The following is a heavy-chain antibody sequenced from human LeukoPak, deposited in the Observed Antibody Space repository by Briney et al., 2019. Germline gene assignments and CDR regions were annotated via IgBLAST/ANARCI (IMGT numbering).Heavy chain of an antibody. CDR3: ARGLPGIAAAGNDY. CDR2: INPNSCGT. J-gene: IGHJ4*02. Sequence: ASVKVSCKASGYTFTGYYMHWVRQAPGQGLEWMGWINPNSCGTNYAQKFQGRVTMTRDTSISPAYMELSRLSSDDTAVYYCARGLPGIAAAGNDYWGQGTLVTVSS. CDR1: GYTFTGYY. D-gene: IGHD6-13*01. V-gene: IGHV1-2*02.